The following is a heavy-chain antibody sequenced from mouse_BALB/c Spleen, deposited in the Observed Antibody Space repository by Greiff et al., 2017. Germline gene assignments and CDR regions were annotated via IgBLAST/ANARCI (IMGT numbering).Heavy chain of an antibody. CDR2: IDPFNGGT. CDR3: PRSEYSNYEDYLDY. Sequence: VQLQQSGPELMKPGASVKISCKASGYSFTSYYMHWVKPSHGKSLEWIGYIDPFNGGTSYNQNFKGKATLTVNKSSSTAYMHRSSLTSEDSAVYYCPRSEYSNYEDYLDYGGQGTTLTVSA. V-gene: IGHV1S135*01. D-gene: IGHD2-5*01. CDR1: GYSFTSYY. J-gene: IGHJ2*01.